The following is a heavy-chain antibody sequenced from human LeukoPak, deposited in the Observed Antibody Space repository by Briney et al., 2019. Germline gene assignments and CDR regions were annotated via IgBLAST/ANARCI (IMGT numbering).Heavy chain of an antibody. Sequence: PSETLSLTCTVYGGSFSGYYWSWIRQPPGKGLEWIGEINHSGSTNYNPSLKSRVTISVDTSKNQFSLKLSSVTAADTAVYYCARQTFPNDSSGYYLDYWGQGTLVTVSS. CDR3: ARQTFPNDSSGYYLDY. J-gene: IGHJ4*02. CDR2: INHSGST. D-gene: IGHD3-22*01. CDR1: GGSFSGYY. V-gene: IGHV4-34*01.